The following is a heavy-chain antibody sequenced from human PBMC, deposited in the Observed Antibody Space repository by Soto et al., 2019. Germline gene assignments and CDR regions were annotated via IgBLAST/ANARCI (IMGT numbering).Heavy chain of an antibody. J-gene: IGHJ3*02. CDR3: ARKSPLGAFDI. Sequence: PSETLSLTCAVSSDSISSSNWWSWVRQPPGKGLEWIGEIYHSGTTNYNPSLKSRVTISVGKSKNQFSLKVTSVTAADTAVFYCARKSPLGAFDIWGRGTLVTVSS. CDR1: SDSISSSNW. CDR2: IYHSGTT. D-gene: IGHD3-16*01. V-gene: IGHV4-4*02.